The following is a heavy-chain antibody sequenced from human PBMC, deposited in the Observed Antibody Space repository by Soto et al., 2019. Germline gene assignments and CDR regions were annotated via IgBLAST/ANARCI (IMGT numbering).Heavy chain of an antibody. J-gene: IGHJ5*01. V-gene: IGHV3-23*01. CDR2: ITFNGVTT. CDR1: EFTFKNYV. Sequence: GGSLRLSCEASEFTFKNYVMSWVRQAPGKGLEWVSAITFNGVTTYYKDSVKGRFAISRDNSKATLYLQMNSLRAEDTAVYYCAKKDPWFDSWGQGTLVTVSS. CDR3: AKKDPWFDS.